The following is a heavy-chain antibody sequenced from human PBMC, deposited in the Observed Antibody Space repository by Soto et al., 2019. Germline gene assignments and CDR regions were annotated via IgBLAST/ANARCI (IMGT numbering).Heavy chain of an antibody. CDR1: GYSFTSYW. CDR3: ARRYCSSTSCLNDYYYYYGMDV. CDR2: IYPGDSDT. V-gene: IGHV5-51*01. D-gene: IGHD2-2*01. J-gene: IGHJ6*02. Sequence: VESLKISCQGSGYSFTSYWIGWVRQMPGKGLEWMGIIYPGDSDTRYSPSFQGQVTISADKSISTAYLQWSSLKASDTAMYYCARRYCSSTSCLNDYYYYYGMDVWGQGTTVTVSS.